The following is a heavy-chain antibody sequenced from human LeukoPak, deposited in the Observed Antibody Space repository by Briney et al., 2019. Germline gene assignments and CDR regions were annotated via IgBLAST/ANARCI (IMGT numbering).Heavy chain of an antibody. D-gene: IGHD6-6*01. CDR2: ISGSGGST. CDR3: ARALYSSFHYGMDV. J-gene: IGHJ6*02. V-gene: IGHV3-23*01. CDR1: GFTFSSYA. Sequence: GGSLRLSCAASGFTFSSYAMSWVRQAPGKGLEWVSAISGSGGSTYYADSVKGRFTISRHNSKNTLYLQMNSLRAEDTAVYYCARALYSSFHYGMDVWGQGTTVTVSS.